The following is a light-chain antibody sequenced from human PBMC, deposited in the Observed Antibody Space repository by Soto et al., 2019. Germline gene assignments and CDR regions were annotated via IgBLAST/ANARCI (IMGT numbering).Light chain of an antibody. J-gene: IGKJ5*01. CDR2: GAS. Sequence: EIVLTQSPATLSSSPGERATLSCRASQSVSSSLAWYQQKPGQAPRLLIYGASNRAGGIPARFSGSGSGTDFTLTISSLEPEDFAVYYCQQRSNSPFTFGQGTRLEIK. CDR1: QSVSSS. V-gene: IGKV3-11*01. CDR3: QQRSNSPFT.